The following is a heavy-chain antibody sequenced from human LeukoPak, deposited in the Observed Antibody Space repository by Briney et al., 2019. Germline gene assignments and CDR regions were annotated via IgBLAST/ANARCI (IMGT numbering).Heavy chain of an antibody. J-gene: IGHJ6*03. CDR3: ARVRDGYARYYYYYMDV. CDR2: ISSSSSYI. D-gene: IGHD5-24*01. V-gene: IGHV3-21*01. Sequence: PGGSLRLSCAASGFIFSSYSMNWVRQAPGKGLEWVSSISSSSSYIYYADSVKGRFTISRDNAKNSLYLQMNSLRAEDTAVYYCARVRDGYARYYYYYMDVWGKGTTVTISS. CDR1: GFIFSSYS.